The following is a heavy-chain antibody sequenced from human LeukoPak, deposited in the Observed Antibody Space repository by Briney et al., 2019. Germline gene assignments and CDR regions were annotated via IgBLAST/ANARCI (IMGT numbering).Heavy chain of an antibody. CDR1: GGSFTTHY. V-gene: IGHV4-59*11. CDR2: ISYIGST. CDR3: ASDSISMNAFDA. D-gene: IGHD3-22*01. Sequence: SETLSLTRTVSGGSFTTHYWSWIRQPLAKGLEWIGYISYIGSTNYNPSLKSRVTISIDTSSNEISLMLTSVTAADTAVYYCASDSISMNAFDAWGQGTMVTVSS. J-gene: IGHJ3*01.